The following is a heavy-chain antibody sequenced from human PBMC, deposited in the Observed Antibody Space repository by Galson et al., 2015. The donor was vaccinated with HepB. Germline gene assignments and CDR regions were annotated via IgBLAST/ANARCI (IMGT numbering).Heavy chain of an antibody. J-gene: IGHJ4*02. CDR2: INQDGSEK. V-gene: IGHV3-7*03. CDR1: GFTFSSYW. Sequence: SLRLSCAASGFTFSSYWMSWVRQASGKGLEWVANINQDGSEKYYVDSVKGRFTISRDNAKNSLYLQMNSLRAEDTAVYYCATFQSYYDSSGYYPPSRYFGYWGQGTLVTVSS. CDR3: ATFQSYYDSSGYYPPSRYFGY. D-gene: IGHD3-22*01.